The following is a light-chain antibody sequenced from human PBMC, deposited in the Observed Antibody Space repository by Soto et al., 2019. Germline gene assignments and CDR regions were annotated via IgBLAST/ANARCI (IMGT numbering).Light chain of an antibody. Sequence: EIVMTQSPATLSVSPGERATLSCRASQSVSSNLAWSQQKPGQAPRLLIYGASTRATGIPARFSGSGSGTEFTLTISSLRSEDFAVYYCQQYNNWPGTFGQGTKVEIK. CDR2: GAS. CDR1: QSVSSN. V-gene: IGKV3-15*01. J-gene: IGKJ1*01. CDR3: QQYNNWPGT.